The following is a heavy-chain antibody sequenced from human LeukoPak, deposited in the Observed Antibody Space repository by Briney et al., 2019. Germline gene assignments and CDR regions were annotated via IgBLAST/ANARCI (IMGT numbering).Heavy chain of an antibody. CDR2: FDPEDGET. D-gene: IGHD3-10*01. CDR1: GYTLTELS. CDR3: ATVFYGSGPRWFAP. Sequence: GASVKVSCKVSGYTLTELSVHWVRQAPGKGLEWMGGFDPEDGETIYAQKFQGRVTMTEDTSKDPAYMELSSMRSEDTAVYYCATVFYGSGPRWFAPWGQGTLVTVSS. V-gene: IGHV1-24*01. J-gene: IGHJ5*02.